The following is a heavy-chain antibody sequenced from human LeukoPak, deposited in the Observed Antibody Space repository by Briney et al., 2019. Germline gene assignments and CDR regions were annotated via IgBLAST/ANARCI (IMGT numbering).Heavy chain of an antibody. Sequence: ASVKVSCKASGYTFTSYAMNWVRQAPGQGLEWIGWINPNTGNPTYAQGFTGRFVFSLDTSVSTAYLQISSLKAEDTAVYYCARAYQPLGGLSFPDQWGQGTLVTVSS. CDR1: GYTFTSYA. CDR3: ARAYQPLGGLSFPDQ. V-gene: IGHV7-4-1*02. D-gene: IGHD3-16*02. CDR2: INPNTGNP. J-gene: IGHJ5*02.